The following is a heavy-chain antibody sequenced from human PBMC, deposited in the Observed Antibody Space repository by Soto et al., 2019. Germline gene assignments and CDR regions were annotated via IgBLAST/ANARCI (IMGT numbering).Heavy chain of an antibody. J-gene: IGHJ6*02. CDR2: IYYSGST. V-gene: IGHV4-61*01. CDR3: ARALYGSGVLDV. CDR1: GDSVTSGSYY. Sequence: KTSETLSLTCIVSGDSVTSGSYYWSCIRQPPGKGLEWIGTIYYSGSTNYNPSLKSRVTISIDTSKNQFSLKLNSVTAADTAVYYCARALYGSGVLDVWGQGXTVTVSS. D-gene: IGHD3-10*01.